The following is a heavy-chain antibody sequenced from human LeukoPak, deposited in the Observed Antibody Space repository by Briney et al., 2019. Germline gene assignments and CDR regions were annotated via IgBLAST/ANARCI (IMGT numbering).Heavy chain of an antibody. Sequence: ASVKVSCKASGYTFTSYDIHWVRPATGQGLEWMGGMSPNNGNTGYAQKFQGRVTMTRNTSISTAYMELSGLRSEDTAVYYCTRMFYYDSSGSLINWFDPWGQGTLVIVSS. J-gene: IGHJ5*02. CDR1: GYTFTSYD. CDR2: MSPNNGNT. V-gene: IGHV1-8*01. D-gene: IGHD3-22*01. CDR3: TRMFYYDSSGSLINWFDP.